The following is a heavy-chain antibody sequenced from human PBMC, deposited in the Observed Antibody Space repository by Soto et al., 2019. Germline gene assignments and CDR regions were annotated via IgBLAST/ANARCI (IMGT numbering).Heavy chain of an antibody. V-gene: IGHV3-23*01. Sequence: EVQLLESGGGLVQPGGSLRLSCEAPGFTFRSFAIPWVPRAPGKGLEWVSTISRSGDSTYYRDSVKGRFTISRDNSKNTVYLQMNSLRAEDTAGYYCAKTDKFNPQSSGWANRFDYWGQGTLVTVSS. D-gene: IGHD6-19*01. J-gene: IGHJ4*02. CDR2: ISRSGDST. CDR1: GFTFRSFA. CDR3: AKTDKFNPQSSGWANRFDY.